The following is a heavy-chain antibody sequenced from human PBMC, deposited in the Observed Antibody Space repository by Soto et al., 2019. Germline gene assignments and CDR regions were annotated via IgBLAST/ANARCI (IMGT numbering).Heavy chain of an antibody. V-gene: IGHV4-34*01. CDR3: ARLPDLGYCSGGSCYVVLVVPRKKNNWLDP. D-gene: IGHD2-15*01. Sequence: PSETLSLTCAVXGGSFSGYYWSWIRQPPGKGLEWIGEINHSGSTNYNPSLKSRVTISVDTSKNQFSLKLSSVTAADTAVYYCARLPDLGYCSGGSCYVVLVVPRKKNNWLDPWGQGTLATVS. CDR1: GGSFSGYY. J-gene: IGHJ5*02. CDR2: INHSGST.